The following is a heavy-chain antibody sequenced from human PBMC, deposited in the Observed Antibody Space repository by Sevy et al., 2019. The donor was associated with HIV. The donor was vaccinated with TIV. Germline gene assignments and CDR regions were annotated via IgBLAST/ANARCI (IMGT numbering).Heavy chain of an antibody. J-gene: IGHJ6*02. V-gene: IGHV4-34*01. CDR3: ARIQQVVNYYNYYGLDV. D-gene: IGHD6-13*01. CDR1: GGSLSGYY. CDR2: VHHSGST. Sequence: SETLSLTCSVYGGSLSGYYWSWIRQSPGRGLEWIGEVHHSGSTNYNPSFKSRVTMSVDTSKNQLSLNLSSVTAADAAVYYCARIQQVVNYYNYYGLDVWGQGTTVTVSS.